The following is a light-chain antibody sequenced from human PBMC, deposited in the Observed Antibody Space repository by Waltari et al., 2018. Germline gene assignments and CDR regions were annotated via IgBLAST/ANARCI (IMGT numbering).Light chain of an antibody. CDR1: QSVSRS. J-gene: IGKJ1*01. CDR2: DAS. Sequence: EIVLTQSPGTLSLSPGERATLSCRASQSVSRSLAWYQQKPGQAPRLLIYDASSRATGIPDRCSGSGSGTDFSLTISRGEPEDFAVYYCQMYVRLPATFGQGTKVEVK. V-gene: IGKV3-20*01. CDR3: QMYVRLPAT.